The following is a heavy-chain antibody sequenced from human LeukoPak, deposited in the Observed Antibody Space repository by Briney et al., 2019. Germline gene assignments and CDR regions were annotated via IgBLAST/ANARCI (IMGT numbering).Heavy chain of an antibody. D-gene: IGHD5-12*01. CDR2: IYYSGST. Sequence: SETLSLTCTVSGGSISSYYWSWIRQPPGKGLEWIGYIYYSGSTNYNPSLKSRVTISVDTSKNQFSLKLSSVTAADTAVYYCARDAYSDYDQHDAFDIWGQGTMVTVSS. V-gene: IGHV4-59*01. CDR3: ARDAYSDYDQHDAFDI. J-gene: IGHJ3*02. CDR1: GGSISSYY.